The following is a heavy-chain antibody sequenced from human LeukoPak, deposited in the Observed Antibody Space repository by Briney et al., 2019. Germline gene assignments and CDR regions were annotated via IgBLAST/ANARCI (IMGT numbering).Heavy chain of an antibody. CDR1: GGSISSYY. D-gene: IGHD1-1*01. V-gene: IGHV4-59*01. Sequence: SETLSLTCTVSGGSISSYYWSWIRQPPGKGLEWIGYIYYSGSTNYNPSLKSRVTISVDTSKNQFSLKLSSVTAADTAVYYCARIAWWNDGPYYYYYYMDVWGKGTTVTISS. CDR3: ARIAWWNDGPYYYYYYMDV. J-gene: IGHJ6*03. CDR2: IYYSGST.